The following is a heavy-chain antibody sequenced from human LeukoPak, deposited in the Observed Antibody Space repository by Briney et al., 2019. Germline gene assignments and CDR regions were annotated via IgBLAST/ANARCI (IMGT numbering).Heavy chain of an antibody. CDR2: IYSSGST. CDR3: ARVHRNSSWSCYDF. CDR1: GGSISSYY. J-gene: IGHJ4*02. Sequence: PSETLSPICTVSGGSISSYYWSWIRQPPGKGLEWIGYIYSSGSTNYNPSLKSRVTISVDTSKNQFSLKLSSVTAADTAVYYCARVHRNSSWSCYDFWGQGTLVTVSS. V-gene: IGHV4-59*01. D-gene: IGHD6-6*01.